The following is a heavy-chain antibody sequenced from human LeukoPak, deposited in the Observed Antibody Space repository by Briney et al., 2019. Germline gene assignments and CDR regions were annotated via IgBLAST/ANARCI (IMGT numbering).Heavy chain of an antibody. Sequence: GRSLRLSCTASGFTFGDYAMSWVRQAPGKGLEWVGFIRSKAYGGTTEYAASVKGRFTISRDDSKSIAYLRMNSLKTEDTAVYYCARNMVRGGGYYYYGMDVWGQGTTVTVSS. D-gene: IGHD3-10*01. CDR3: ARNMVRGGGYYYYGMDV. V-gene: IGHV3-49*04. J-gene: IGHJ6*02. CDR1: GFTFGDYA. CDR2: IRSKAYGGTT.